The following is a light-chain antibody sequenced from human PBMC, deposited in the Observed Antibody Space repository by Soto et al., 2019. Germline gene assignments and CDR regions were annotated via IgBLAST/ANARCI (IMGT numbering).Light chain of an antibody. J-gene: IGLJ1*01. V-gene: IGLV1-40*01. Sequence: QSVLTQPPSVSGAPGQRVTISCTGSSSNIGAGYDVHWYQQLPGTAPKLLIYGNSNRPSGVPDRFSGSKSGTSASLAITGLQADDEADYYCQSYATSLSCYVFGTGSKVTVL. CDR3: QSYATSLSCYV. CDR1: SSNIGAGYD. CDR2: GNS.